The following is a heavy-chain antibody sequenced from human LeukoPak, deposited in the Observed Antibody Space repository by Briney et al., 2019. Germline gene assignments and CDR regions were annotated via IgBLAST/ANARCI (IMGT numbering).Heavy chain of an antibody. CDR2: IYYSGST. Sequence: SWVRQAPGKGLEWIGYIYYSGSTYYNPSLKSRVTISVDTSKNQFSLKLSSVTAADTAVYYCARTTIFGVIDAFDIWGQGTMVTVSS. CDR3: ARTTIFGVIDAFDI. D-gene: IGHD3-3*01. J-gene: IGHJ3*02. V-gene: IGHV4-30-4*08.